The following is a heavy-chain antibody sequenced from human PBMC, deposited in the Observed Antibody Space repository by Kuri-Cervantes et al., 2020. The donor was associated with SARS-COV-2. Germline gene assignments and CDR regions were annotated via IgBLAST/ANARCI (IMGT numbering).Heavy chain of an antibody. CDR1: GYSFTNYW. CDR3: VRRRGYTVDY. J-gene: IGHJ4*02. V-gene: IGHV5-51*01. CDR2: IYPGDSDT. D-gene: IGHD3-22*01. Sequence: KVSCKASGYSFTNYWIGWVCQMPGEGLEWMGIIYPGDSDTTYSPSFQGQVTVSADKSISTAYLQWSSLKASDTAMYYCVRRRGYTVDYWGQGTLVPSPQ.